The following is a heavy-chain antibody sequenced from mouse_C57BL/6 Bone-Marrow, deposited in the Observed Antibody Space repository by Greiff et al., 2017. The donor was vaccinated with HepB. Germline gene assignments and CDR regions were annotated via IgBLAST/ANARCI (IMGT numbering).Heavy chain of an antibody. CDR2: ISDGGSYT. CDR1: GFTFSSYD. Sequence: EVKLQESGGGLVKPGGSLKLSCAASGFTFSSYDMSWVRQTPEKRLEWVATISDGGSYTYYPDKVKGRFTISRDNAKNNPYLQLSHLKSEDTAMYYCATPYYGSSYFDYCGQGTTLTVSS. V-gene: IGHV5-4*03. J-gene: IGHJ2*01. D-gene: IGHD1-1*01. CDR3: ATPYYGSSYFDY.